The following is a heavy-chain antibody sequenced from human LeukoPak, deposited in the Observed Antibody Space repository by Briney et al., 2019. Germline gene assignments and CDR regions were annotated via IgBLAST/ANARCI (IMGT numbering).Heavy chain of an antibody. CDR3: ARDYWWNYDY. V-gene: IGHV3-30-3*01. D-gene: IGHD1-7*01. CDR2: ISKDGSDK. CDR1: GFTFSDYA. J-gene: IGHJ4*02. Sequence: GGSLGLSCAASGFTFSDYAMHWVRQAPGKGLEWVAVISKDGSDKYYPGSVRGRFTISRDNSKNTIYLQMDSLRAEDTAIYYCARDYWWNYDYWGQGTLVTVSS.